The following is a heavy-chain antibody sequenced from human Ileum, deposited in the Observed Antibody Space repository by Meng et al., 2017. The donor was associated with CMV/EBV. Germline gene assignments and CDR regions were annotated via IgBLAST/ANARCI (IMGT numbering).Heavy chain of an antibody. CDR2: INPSGGST. CDR3: ARSGSPPYPYYYYGMDV. CDR1: GYTFTSYY. Sequence: ASVKVSCKASGYTFTSYYMHWVRQAPGQGLEWMGIINPSGGSTSYAQKFQGRVTMTRDTSTSKVYMELSSLRSEDAAVYYCARSGSPPYPYYYYGMDVWGQGTTVTVSS. J-gene: IGHJ6*02. D-gene: IGHD6-25*01. V-gene: IGHV1-46*01.